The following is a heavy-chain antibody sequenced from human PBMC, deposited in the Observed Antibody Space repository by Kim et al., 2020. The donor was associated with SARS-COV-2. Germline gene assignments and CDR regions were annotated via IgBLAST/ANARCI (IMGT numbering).Heavy chain of an antibody. D-gene: IGHD2-15*01. CDR3: ARGGRVANSFDI. V-gene: IGHV3-74*01. J-gene: IGHJ3*02. CDR2: INSDGSIT. CDR1: GFTFSNYW. Sequence: GGSLRLSCAASGFTFSNYWMHWVRQAPGKGLLWVSRINSDGSITGYADSVKGRFTISRDNTKNTLNLEMNSLRAEDTAVYYCARGGRVANSFDIWGQGTMVTVSS.